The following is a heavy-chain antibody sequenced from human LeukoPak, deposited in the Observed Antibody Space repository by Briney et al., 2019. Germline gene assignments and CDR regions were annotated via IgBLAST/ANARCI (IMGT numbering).Heavy chain of an antibody. V-gene: IGHV4-39*01. CDR1: GGSISSRNYY. D-gene: IGHD6-13*01. Sequence: SETLSLTCTVSGGSISSRNYYWGWIRQPPGKGLEWIGSIYYTGSTYYNPSLKSRVTISVDTSKNQFSLKLRSVTAADTAVYYCARTPMYSSSSDYWGQGTLVTVSS. J-gene: IGHJ4*02. CDR3: ARTPMYSSSSDY. CDR2: IYYTGST.